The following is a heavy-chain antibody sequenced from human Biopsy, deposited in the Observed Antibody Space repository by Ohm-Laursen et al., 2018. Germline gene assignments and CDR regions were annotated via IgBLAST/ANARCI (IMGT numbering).Heavy chain of an antibody. CDR1: GGSISSYY. CDR2: VYYSGST. J-gene: IGHJ6*02. CDR3: ARDVKRYCSGTSCYSGYFGMDV. D-gene: IGHD2-2*01. Sequence: SQTLSLTCTVSGGSISSYYWTWIRQPPGKGLEWIGDVYYSGSTNRNPSLKSRVTILVDTSKNQFSLNLNSVTAADTAVYFCARDVKRYCSGTSCYSGYFGMDVWGQGTTVTVS. V-gene: IGHV4-59*01.